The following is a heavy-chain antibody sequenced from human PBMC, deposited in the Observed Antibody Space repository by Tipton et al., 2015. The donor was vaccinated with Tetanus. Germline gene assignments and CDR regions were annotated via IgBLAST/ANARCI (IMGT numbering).Heavy chain of an antibody. V-gene: IGHV4-4*07. J-gene: IGHJ3*02. D-gene: IGHD3-22*01. CDR1: GGSISTYY. Sequence: TLSLTCTVSGGSISTYYWSWIRQPAGKGLEWIGRIYTSGSTNYNPSLQRRVTMSVDTSNNQFSLKLSSVTAADTAVYYCARDVWRYYDSSGYQDHDAFDIWGQGAMVTVSS. CDR2: IYTSGST. CDR3: ARDVWRYYDSSGYQDHDAFDI.